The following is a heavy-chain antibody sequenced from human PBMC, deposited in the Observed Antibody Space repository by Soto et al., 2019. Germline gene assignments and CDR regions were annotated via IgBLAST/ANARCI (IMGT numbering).Heavy chain of an antibody. V-gene: IGHV3-73*02. Sequence: EVQLVESGGGLVQPGGSLKLSCAASGFTFTDSAIHWVRQASGKGPEWVGRIRNKVNTYATAYAASVKGRFTISRDDAPGTTNLQMNSLLAEDTAVYYCSRRRDWTATDPLDYWGQGTLVTVSS. CDR1: GFTFTDSA. J-gene: IGHJ4*02. CDR3: SRRRDWTATDPLDY. D-gene: IGHD2-21*01. CDR2: IRNKVNTYAT.